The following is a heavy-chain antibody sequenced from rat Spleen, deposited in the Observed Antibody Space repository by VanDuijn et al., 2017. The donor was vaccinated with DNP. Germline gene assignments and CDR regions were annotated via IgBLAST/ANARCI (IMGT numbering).Heavy chain of an antibody. CDR2: IIYDGSHT. J-gene: IGHJ3*01. V-gene: IGHV5-17*01. Sequence: EVQLVESGGGVVQPGKSLKLSCAASGFSFSDSAMAWVRQSPKMGLEWVATIIYDGSHTFYRDSVKGRFTVSRDNAKNSLDLQMDSLRSEDTATYYCVRRGGKGLFSKWGQGTLVTVSS. CDR3: VRRGGKGLFSK. CDR1: GFSFSDSA. D-gene: IGHD3-1*01.